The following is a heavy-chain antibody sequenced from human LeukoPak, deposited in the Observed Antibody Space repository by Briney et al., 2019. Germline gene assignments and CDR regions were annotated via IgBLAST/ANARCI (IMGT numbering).Heavy chain of an antibody. CDR3: ARDPDYYGSGPFDY. CDR1: GGTFSSYA. CDR2: IIPILGIA. D-gene: IGHD3-10*01. Sequence: ASVKVSCKASGGTFSSYAISWVRQAPGQGLEWMGRIIPILGIANYAQKFQGRVTITADKSTSTAYMELSSLRSEDTAVYYCARDPDYYGSGPFDYWAREPWSPSPQ. J-gene: IGHJ4*02. V-gene: IGHV1-69*04.